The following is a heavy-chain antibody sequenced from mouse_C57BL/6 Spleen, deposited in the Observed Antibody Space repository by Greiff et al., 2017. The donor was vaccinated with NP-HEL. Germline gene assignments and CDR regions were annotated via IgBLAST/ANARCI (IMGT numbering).Heavy chain of an antibody. Sequence: VQLQQSGAELVRPGDSVTLSCKASGYTFTDYEMHWVKQTPVHGLEWIGAIDPETGGTAYNQKFKGKAILTADKSSSTAYMELRSLTSEDSAVYYCTRCYYGSSYRYFDVWGTGTTVTVSS. CDR3: TRCYYGSSYRYFDV. D-gene: IGHD1-1*01. J-gene: IGHJ1*03. V-gene: IGHV1-15*01. CDR1: GYTFTDYE. CDR2: IDPETGGT.